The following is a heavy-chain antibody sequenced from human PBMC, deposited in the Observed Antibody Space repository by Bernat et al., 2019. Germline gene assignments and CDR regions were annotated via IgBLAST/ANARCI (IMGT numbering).Heavy chain of an antibody. V-gene: IGHV3-74*01. J-gene: IGHJ4*02. CDR2: INSDGTTT. CDR3: AGDRYYDVIDY. Sequence: EVQLVESGGGVVQPGGSLRLSCAASGFTFSSYAMHWVRQAPGKGLVWVSLINSDGTTTDYADSVKGRFTISRDNSKNTVYLQMNSLRAEDTAVYYCAGDRYYDVIDYWGQGTLVTVSS. D-gene: IGHD3-3*01. CDR1: GFTFSSYA.